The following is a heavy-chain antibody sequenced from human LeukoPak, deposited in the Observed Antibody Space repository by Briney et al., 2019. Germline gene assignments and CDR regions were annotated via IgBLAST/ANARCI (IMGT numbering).Heavy chain of an antibody. CDR2: ISGSGTGT. V-gene: IGHV3-23*01. CDR3: AKETYFGGDAQPGV. J-gene: IGHJ4*02. Sequence: GGSLRLSCAASGFTFSCYAMSWVRQAPGKGLEWVSTISGSGTGTYYADSVKGRFTISRDNSKNTLYLQMNSLRAEDTAVYYCAKETYFGGDAQPGVWGQGTLVTVSS. CDR1: GFTFSCYA. D-gene: IGHD2-21*02.